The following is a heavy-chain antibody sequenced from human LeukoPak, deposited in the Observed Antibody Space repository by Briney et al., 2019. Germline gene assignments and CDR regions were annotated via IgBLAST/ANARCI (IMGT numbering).Heavy chain of an antibody. CDR1: GFTFSTYG. V-gene: IGHV1-18*01. CDR2: ISPYNGNT. J-gene: IGHJ3*02. D-gene: IGHD3-9*01. Sequence: ASVKVSCKASGFTFSTYGISWVRQAPGQGLEWMGWISPYNGNTNYAQKLQGRVSMTTDTSTSTAYMELRSLRSEDTAVYYCARDLGLGDILTGDAFDIWGQGTMVTVSS. CDR3: ARDLGLGDILTGDAFDI.